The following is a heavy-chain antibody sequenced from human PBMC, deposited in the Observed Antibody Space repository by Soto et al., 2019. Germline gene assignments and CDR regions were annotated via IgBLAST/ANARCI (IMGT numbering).Heavy chain of an antibody. CDR2: ISGSGGST. D-gene: IGHD6-19*01. V-gene: IGHV3-23*01. J-gene: IGHJ1*01. CDR1: GFTFSSYA. Sequence: EVQLLESGGGLVQPGGSLRLSCAASGFTFSSYAMSWVRQAPGKGLEWVAAISGSGGSTYYADSVKGRFTISRDNSKNTLYLQMNSLRAEDTAVYYCARDIAVSGTGEYFQHWGQGTLVTVSS. CDR3: ARDIAVSGTGEYFQH.